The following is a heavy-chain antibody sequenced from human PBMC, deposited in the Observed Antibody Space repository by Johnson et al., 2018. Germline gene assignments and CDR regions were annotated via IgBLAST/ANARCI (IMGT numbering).Heavy chain of an antibody. Sequence: QVQLQESGPGLVKPSETLSLTCTVSGGSISSYYWSWIRQPPGKGLEWIGYIYYSGSTNYNPSLKSRVTISVDTSKNQFALKLSSVTAADTAVYYCAGDRPPGSAPDGMDVWGQGTTVTGSS. D-gene: IGHD3-10*01. J-gene: IGHJ6*02. CDR2: IYYSGST. CDR3: AGDRPPGSAPDGMDV. V-gene: IGHV4-59*01. CDR1: GGSISSYY.